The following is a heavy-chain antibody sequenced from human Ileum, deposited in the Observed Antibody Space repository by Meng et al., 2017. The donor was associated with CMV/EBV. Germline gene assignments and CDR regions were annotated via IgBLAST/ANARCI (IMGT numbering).Heavy chain of an antibody. D-gene: IGHD1-1*01. CDR1: GFIFSTNW. J-gene: IGHJ4*02. CDR2: INQDGGET. V-gene: IGHV3-7*04. Sequence: VQRVESGGALVQPGGSLRLSCVVSGFIFSTNWMSWVRQAPGRGLEWVANINQDGGETYYVDSVKGRFTISRDNAQNSLYLQMNSLRVEDTAVYYCARSPATGTTDYWGQGTLVTVSS. CDR3: ARSPATGTTDY.